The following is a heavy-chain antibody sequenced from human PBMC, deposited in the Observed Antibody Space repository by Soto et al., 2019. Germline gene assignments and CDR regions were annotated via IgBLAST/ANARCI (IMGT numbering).Heavy chain of an antibody. D-gene: IGHD3-9*01. CDR2: INHSGST. V-gene: IGHV4-34*01. J-gene: IGHJ5*02. Sequence: PSETLSLTCAVYGGSFSGYYWSWIRQPPWKGLEWIGEINHSGSTNYNPSLKSRVTISVDTSKNQFSLKLSSVTAADAAVYYCARRGRYFDWLLKRSWFDPWGKGSLVTVSS. CDR3: ARRGRYFDWLLKRSWFDP. CDR1: GGSFSGYY.